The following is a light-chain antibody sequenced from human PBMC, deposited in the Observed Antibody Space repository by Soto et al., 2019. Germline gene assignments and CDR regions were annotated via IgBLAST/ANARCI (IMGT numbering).Light chain of an antibody. CDR1: QSVGRN. V-gene: IGKV3-15*01. Sequence: EIVMTQSPATLSVSPGERATLSCRASQSVGRNLAWYQQKPGQAPRLLIYGASTMANGIPARFSGSGSGTELTLTISSLQSEDFAIYSCQQYNHWPPLTFGGGAKVEIK. CDR2: GAS. CDR3: QQYNHWPPLT. J-gene: IGKJ4*01.